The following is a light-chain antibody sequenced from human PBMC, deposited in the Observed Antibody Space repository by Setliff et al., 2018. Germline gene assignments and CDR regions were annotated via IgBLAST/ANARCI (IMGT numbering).Light chain of an antibody. CDR2: GNN. CDR3: QSYDSSLSAYV. CDR1: SSNIGKGYD. Sequence: QSVLTQPPSVSGAPGQRVTISCAGRSSNIGKGYDVHWYQQLPGTAPKLLMYGNNIRPSGVPDRFSGPQSGTSASLAITGLHYEDEADYYCQSYDSSLSAYVFGTGTKVTVL. V-gene: IGLV1-40*01. J-gene: IGLJ1*01.